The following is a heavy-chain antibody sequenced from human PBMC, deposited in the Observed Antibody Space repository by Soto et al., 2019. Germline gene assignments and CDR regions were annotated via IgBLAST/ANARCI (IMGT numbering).Heavy chain of an antibody. CDR3: AHRGYSYGSPPGWFAP. CDR1: GVALSTSGVG. CDR2: IYWDDDK. Sequence: QITLKESGPTLVKPTQTLTLTCTFSGVALSTSGVGVGWIRQPPGKALEWLALIYWDDDKRYSPSLKSRLTTTKNPSKNQVVRTMTNMDPADTATYSCAHRGYSYGSPPGWFAPWGQGTLVTVSS. V-gene: IGHV2-5*02. J-gene: IGHJ5*02. D-gene: IGHD5-18*01.